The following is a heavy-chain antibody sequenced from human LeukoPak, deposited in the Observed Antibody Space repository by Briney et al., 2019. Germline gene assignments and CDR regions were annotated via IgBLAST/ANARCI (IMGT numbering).Heavy chain of an antibody. Sequence: ASVKVSCKASGYTFTSYGISWVRQAPGQGLEWMGWISAYNGNTNYAQKLQGRVTMTTDTSTSTAYMELRSLRSDDTAVYYCARDYTDYNWNYGDAFDIWGQGTVVTVSS. D-gene: IGHD1-7*01. CDR1: GYTFTSYG. CDR3: ARDYTDYNWNYGDAFDI. J-gene: IGHJ3*02. CDR2: ISAYNGNT. V-gene: IGHV1-18*01.